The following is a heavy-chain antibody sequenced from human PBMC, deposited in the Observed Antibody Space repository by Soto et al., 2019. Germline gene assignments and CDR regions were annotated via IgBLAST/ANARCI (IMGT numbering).Heavy chain of an antibody. CDR1: GGTFSSYA. V-gene: IGHV1-69*01. CDR2: IIPIFGTA. D-gene: IGHD2-21*02. Sequence: QVQLVQSGAEVKKPGSSVKVSCKASGGTFSSYAISWVRQAPGQGLEWMGGIIPIFGTANYAQKFQGRVTITADESTSTAYMELSSLRSEDTAVYYCARDRLEYCVGDCYKPHSFDYWGQGTLVTVAS. CDR3: ARDRLEYCVGDCYKPHSFDY. J-gene: IGHJ4*02.